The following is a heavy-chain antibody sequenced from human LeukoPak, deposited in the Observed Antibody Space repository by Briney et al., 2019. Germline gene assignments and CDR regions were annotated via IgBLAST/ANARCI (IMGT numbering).Heavy chain of an antibody. CDR3: ARGATAVADAEYFQH. CDR2: ISSSGSTI. Sequence: GGSLRLSCAASGFTFSSYEMNWVRQAPGKGLEWVSYISSSGSTIYYADSVKSRFTISRDNAKNSLYLQMNSLRAEDTAVYYCARGATAVADAEYFQHWGQGTLVTVSS. CDR1: GFTFSSYE. D-gene: IGHD6-19*01. V-gene: IGHV3-48*03. J-gene: IGHJ1*01.